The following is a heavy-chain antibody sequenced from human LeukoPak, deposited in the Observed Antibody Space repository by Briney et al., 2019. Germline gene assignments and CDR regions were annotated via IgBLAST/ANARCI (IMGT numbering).Heavy chain of an antibody. CDR3: ARAKVGATLSFDN. CDR2: IIPIFGTA. D-gene: IGHD1-26*01. J-gene: IGHJ4*02. Sequence: SVKVSCKACGGTFSSYAISWVRQAPGQGLELMGGIIPIFGTANYAQKFQGRVTITTDESTSTAYMELSSLRSEDTAVYYCARAKVGATLSFDNWGQGTLVTVCS. V-gene: IGHV1-69*05. CDR1: GGTFSSYA.